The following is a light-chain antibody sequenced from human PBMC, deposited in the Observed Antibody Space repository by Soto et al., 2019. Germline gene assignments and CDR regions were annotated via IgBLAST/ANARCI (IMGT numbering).Light chain of an antibody. CDR2: DVT. CDR3: CSYGGIYNLV. V-gene: IGLV2-11*01. CDR1: SSDVGSYNY. Sequence: QSALTQPRSVSGSPGQSVTISCTGTSSDVGSYNYVSWYQQHPGKAPRLMIFDVTKRPSGVPDRVSGSKSGNTASLTISGLQAEDEADYYCCSYGGIYNLVFGGGTKLTVL. J-gene: IGLJ2*01.